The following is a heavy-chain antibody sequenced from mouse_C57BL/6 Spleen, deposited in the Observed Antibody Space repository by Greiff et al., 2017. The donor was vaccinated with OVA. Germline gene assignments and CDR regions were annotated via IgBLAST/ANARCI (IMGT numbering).Heavy chain of an antibody. D-gene: IGHD1-1*01. Sequence: QVQLQQPGAELVRPGSSVKLSCKASGYTFTSYWMHWVKQRPIQGLEWIGNIDPSDSETHYNQKFKDKATLTVAKSSSTAYMQLSSLTSEDSAVYYCAITTVVATRRMDYWGQGTSVTVSS. CDR3: AITTVVATRRMDY. J-gene: IGHJ4*01. CDR1: GYTFTSYW. V-gene: IGHV1-52*01. CDR2: IDPSDSET.